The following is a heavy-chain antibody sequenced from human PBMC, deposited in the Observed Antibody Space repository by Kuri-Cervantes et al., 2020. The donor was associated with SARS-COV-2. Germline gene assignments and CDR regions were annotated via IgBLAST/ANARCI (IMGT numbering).Heavy chain of an antibody. CDR2: IYYSGST. V-gene: IGHV4-30-4*08. CDR1: GFSLTTSGVR. J-gene: IGHJ3*02. D-gene: IGHD3-16*01. CDR3: ARVMLEVTAFDI. Sequence: SGPTLVKPIQTLKLTCTFSGFSLTTSGVRVSWIRQPPGKGLEWIGYIYYSGSTYYNPSLKSRVTISVDTSKNQFSLKLSSVTAADTAVYYCARVMLEVTAFDIWGQGTMVTVSS.